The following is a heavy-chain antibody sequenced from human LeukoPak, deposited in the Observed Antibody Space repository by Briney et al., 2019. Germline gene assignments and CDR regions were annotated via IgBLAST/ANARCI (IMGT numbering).Heavy chain of an antibody. CDR3: AKDRYGDSGGYFDL. D-gene: IGHD4-17*01. J-gene: IGHJ2*01. Sequence: GGSLRLSCAPSGITFSSYAMSWVRQAPGKGLEWVSAISGTGGRIYYGDPVKGRFTISRDNSKNTLYLQMNSLRAEDTAIYYCAKDRYGDSGGYFDLWGRGTLVTVSS. CDR2: ISGTGGRI. V-gene: IGHV3-23*01. CDR1: GITFSSYA.